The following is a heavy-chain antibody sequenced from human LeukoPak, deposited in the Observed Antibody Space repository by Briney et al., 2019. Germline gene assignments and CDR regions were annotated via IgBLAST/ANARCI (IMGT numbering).Heavy chain of an antibody. D-gene: IGHD3-9*01. Sequence: SETLSLTCTVSGGSISSSSYYWGWIRPPPGKGLEWIGSIYYSGSTYYNPSLKSRVTISVDTSKNQFSLKLSSVTAADTAVYYCASMEPDYDILTGYYTHWGQGTLVTVSS. CDR3: ASMEPDYDILTGYYTH. J-gene: IGHJ4*02. V-gene: IGHV4-39*01. CDR1: GGSISSSSYY. CDR2: IYYSGST.